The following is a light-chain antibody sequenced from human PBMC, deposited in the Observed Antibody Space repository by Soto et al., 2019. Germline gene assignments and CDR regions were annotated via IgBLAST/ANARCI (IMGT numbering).Light chain of an antibody. CDR1: QSFRGL. V-gene: IGKV3-11*01. CDR2: DAY. J-gene: IGKJ5*01. Sequence: EVVLTQSPVTLSLSPGERATLSCRASQSFRGLLAWYQQKPGQAPRLLIYDAYNRATGIPPRFSGSGSGTDFTLTISSPEPGDPSVYFCQQRHLLPITFGQGTRLEIK. CDR3: QQRHLLPIT.